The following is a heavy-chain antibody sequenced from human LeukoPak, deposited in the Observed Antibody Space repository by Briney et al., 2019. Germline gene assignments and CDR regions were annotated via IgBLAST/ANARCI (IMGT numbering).Heavy chain of an antibody. V-gene: IGHV5-51*01. D-gene: IGHD7-27*01. Sequence: GESLKISCKGSGYRFASYWIGWVRQMPGKGLEWMGSIYPGDSDTRYSPSLQGQVTISADKSISTAFLQWSGLKASDTAMYYCARQLVDGDDAFDIWGQGTVVTVSS. CDR3: ARQLVDGDDAFDI. J-gene: IGHJ3*02. CDR1: GYRFASYW. CDR2: IYPGDSDT.